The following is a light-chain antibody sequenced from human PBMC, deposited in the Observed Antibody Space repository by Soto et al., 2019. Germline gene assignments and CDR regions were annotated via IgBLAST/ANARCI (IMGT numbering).Light chain of an antibody. CDR3: QVWDSTNDHFV. CDR1: NIGRKS. V-gene: IGLV3-21*02. CDR2: DDS. J-gene: IGLJ1*01. Sequence: SYDLTQPPSVTVDQEPTARITCGGKNIGRKSVSWYQQKPVQAPVLAVFDDSDRPSGIPERFSGSNSGNTATLTISSVEAADEADYFCQVWDSTNDHFVFXTGTKVTVL.